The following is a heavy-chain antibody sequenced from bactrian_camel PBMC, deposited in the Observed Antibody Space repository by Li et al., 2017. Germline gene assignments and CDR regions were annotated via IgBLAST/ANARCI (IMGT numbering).Heavy chain of an antibody. CDR2: ISIGGGTT. J-gene: IGHJ4*01. D-gene: IGHD3*01. CDR1: GFTFSNYL. Sequence: DVQLVESGGGLVQPGGTLRLSCAASGFTFSNYLMRWVRQAPGKGLEWVSTISIGGGTTYYADSVKGRFTVSRDNAKNTVYLQMNSLKPEDTAVYYCAAHKYGLAASPYNYWGQGTQVTVS. V-gene: IGHV3S40*01. CDR3: AAHKYGLAASPYNY.